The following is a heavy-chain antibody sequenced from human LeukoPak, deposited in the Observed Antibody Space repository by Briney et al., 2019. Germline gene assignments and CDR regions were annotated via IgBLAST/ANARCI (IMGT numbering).Heavy chain of an antibody. V-gene: IGHV3-30*04. D-gene: IGHD4-23*01. CDR1: GFTFSSYA. CDR3: ARGARKGDDYGGFFDY. J-gene: IGHJ4*02. Sequence: GGSLRLSCAASGFTFSSYAMSWVRQSPGKGLEWVAVISSDGSKKDYADSVKGRFTISRDNSKNTLYLQMNSLRAEDTAVYYCARGARKGDDYGGFFDYWGQGTLVTVSS. CDR2: ISSDGSKK.